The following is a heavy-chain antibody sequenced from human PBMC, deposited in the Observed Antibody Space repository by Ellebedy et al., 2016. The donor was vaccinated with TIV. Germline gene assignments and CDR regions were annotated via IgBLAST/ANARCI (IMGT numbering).Heavy chain of an antibody. D-gene: IGHD2-2*01. V-gene: IGHV3-33*01. CDR2: IWYDATKK. CDR3: ARVTGSSMDY. J-gene: IGHJ4*02. Sequence: GESLKISCAASGFTFSSNGMQWVRQAPGKGLEWVALIWYDATKKYYADSVKGRFTISRDNSKNTLYLQMNSLRGEDTAVYYCARVTGSSMDYWGQGTLVTVSS. CDR1: GFTFSSNG.